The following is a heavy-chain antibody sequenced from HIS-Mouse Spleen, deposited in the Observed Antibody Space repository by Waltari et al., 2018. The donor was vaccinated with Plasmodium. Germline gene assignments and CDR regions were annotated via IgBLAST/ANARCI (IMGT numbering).Heavy chain of an antibody. CDR2: INHSGST. Sequence: QVQLQQWGAGLLKPSETLSLTCAVYGGSFSGYYWSWIRQPPGKGLEWIGEINHSGSTNYNPALKSRGTISVDTSKNQFSLKRSSVTAADTAVYYCARLVVVASKDSYWGQGTLVTVSS. CDR3: ARLVVVASKDSY. D-gene: IGHD2-15*01. CDR1: GGSFSGYY. J-gene: IGHJ4*02. V-gene: IGHV4-34*01.